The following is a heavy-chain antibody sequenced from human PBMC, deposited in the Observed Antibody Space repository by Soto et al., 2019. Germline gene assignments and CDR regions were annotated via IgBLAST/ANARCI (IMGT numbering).Heavy chain of an antibody. V-gene: IGHV4-39*01. CDR2: IYYSGST. CDR3: ARQPYCTNGVCSGYYYMDV. Sequence: SETLSLTCTVSGGSISSSSYYWGWIRQPPGKGLEWIGRIYYSGSTYYNPSLKSRVTISVDMSKNQFSLKLSSVTAADTAVYYCARQPYCTNGVCSGYYYMDVWGKGTTVTVSS. J-gene: IGHJ6*03. CDR1: GGSISSSSYY. D-gene: IGHD2-8*01.